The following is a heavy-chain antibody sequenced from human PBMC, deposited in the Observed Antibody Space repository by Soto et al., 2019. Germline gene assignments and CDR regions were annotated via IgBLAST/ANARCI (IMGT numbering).Heavy chain of an antibody. CDR1: GDSVSSNSSA. CDR3: ATWRFDY. V-gene: IGHV6-1*01. Sequence: PSQTLSLPCAISGDSVSSNSSACNWIRHSPSRGLEWLGRTYYRSKWYNDYAVSMRSRITINPDTTKNQFSLQLNSATPEDTAVYYCATWRFDYWGQGTLVTVSS. CDR2: TYYRSKWYN. J-gene: IGHJ4*02.